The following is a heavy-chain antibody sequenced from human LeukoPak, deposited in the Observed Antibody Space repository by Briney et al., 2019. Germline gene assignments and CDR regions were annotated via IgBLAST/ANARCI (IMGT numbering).Heavy chain of an antibody. J-gene: IGHJ3*02. CDR1: GYTFTGYY. V-gene: IGHV1-2*02. CDR2: INPNSGGT. D-gene: IGHD1-26*01. Sequence: ASVKVSCKASGYTFTGYYMHWVRQAPGQGLEWMGWINPNSGGTNYAQKFQGRVTMTRDTSISTAYMELSRLRSDDTAVYYCARELSIVGATKGILIDAFDIWGEGTMVTVSS. CDR3: ARELSIVGATKGILIDAFDI.